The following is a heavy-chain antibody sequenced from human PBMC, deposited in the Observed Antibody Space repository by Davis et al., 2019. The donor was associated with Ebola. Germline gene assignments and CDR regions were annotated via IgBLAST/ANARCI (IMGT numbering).Heavy chain of an antibody. CDR1: GFTFSSYG. Sequence: GGSLRLSCVASGFTFSSYGMHWVRQAPGKGLEWVAVISYDGSNKYYADSVKGRFTISRDNSKNTLYLQMNSLRAEDTAVYHCAKDWDHYGPQYWGQGTLVTVSS. D-gene: IGHD4-17*01. V-gene: IGHV3-30*18. CDR3: AKDWDHYGPQY. CDR2: ISYDGSNK. J-gene: IGHJ4*02.